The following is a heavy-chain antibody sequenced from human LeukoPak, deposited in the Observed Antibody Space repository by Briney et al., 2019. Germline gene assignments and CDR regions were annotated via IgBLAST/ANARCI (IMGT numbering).Heavy chain of an antibody. J-gene: IGHJ4*02. CDR3: ARGAISSWYED. D-gene: IGHD6-13*01. CDR1: GFTVSSSY. V-gene: IGHV3-66*01. CDR2: LYSGGSI. Sequence: GVSLRLSCAGSGFTVSSSYRSWVRQAPGKGLEWVSVLYSGGSIFYADSVKGRFTISRDISKNMLYLQMNSLRADDTAVYYCARGAISSWYEDWGQGTLVTVSS.